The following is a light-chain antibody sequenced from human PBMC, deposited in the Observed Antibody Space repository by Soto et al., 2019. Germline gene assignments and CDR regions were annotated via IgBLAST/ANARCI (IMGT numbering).Light chain of an antibody. Sequence: HSVLTQPASVSGSPLQSITISCTGTSSDVGGYSFVSWYQQHPGKAPKLVIYDVNNRPSGVSNRFSGSKSGNTASLTISGLQTEDEADYYCNSYTSSSTYVFGTGTKVTVL. CDR1: SSDVGGYSF. CDR3: NSYTSSSTYV. J-gene: IGLJ1*01. V-gene: IGLV2-14*03. CDR2: DVN.